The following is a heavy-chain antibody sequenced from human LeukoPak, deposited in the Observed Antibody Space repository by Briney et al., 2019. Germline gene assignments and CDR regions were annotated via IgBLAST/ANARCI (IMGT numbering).Heavy chain of an antibody. D-gene: IGHD1-1*01. CDR2: ISGSGGST. CDR1: GFTFSSYA. J-gene: IGHJ4*02. Sequence: GGSLRLSCAASGFTFSSYAMSWVRQAPGKGLEWVSAISGSGGSTYYADSVKGRFTISRDNSNNTLFLQMNSLRAEGTAVYYCAKVRTGHYFDYWGQGTLVTVSS. V-gene: IGHV3-23*01. CDR3: AKVRTGHYFDY.